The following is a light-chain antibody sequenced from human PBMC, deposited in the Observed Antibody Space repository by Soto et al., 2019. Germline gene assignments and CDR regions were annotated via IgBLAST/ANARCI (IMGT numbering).Light chain of an antibody. CDR2: DVS. V-gene: IGLV2-14*01. J-gene: IGLJ1*01. Sequence: LTQPASVSGSPGQSITISCTGTSSDVGGYNYVSWYQQHPGKAPKLMIYDVSNRPSGASNRFSGSKSGNTASLTISGLQAEDEADYYCSSYTSSSTLVFGTGTKVTVL. CDR3: SSYTSSSTLV. CDR1: SSDVGGYNY.